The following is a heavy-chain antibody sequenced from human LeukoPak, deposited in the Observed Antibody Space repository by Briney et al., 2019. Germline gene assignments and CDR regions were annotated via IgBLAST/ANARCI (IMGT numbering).Heavy chain of an antibody. V-gene: IGHV4-59*11. Sequence: KPSETLSLTCTVSGGSISPLYWSWIRQPPGEGLEFIGYIYYSGTTNYNPSLKSRVTLSVDTSKNQFSLKLSSVTAADTAVYYCARGGVAAKYYFDYWSQGTLVTVSS. CDR2: IYYSGTT. J-gene: IGHJ4*02. D-gene: IGHD3-10*01. CDR1: GGSISPLY. CDR3: ARGGVAAKYYFDY.